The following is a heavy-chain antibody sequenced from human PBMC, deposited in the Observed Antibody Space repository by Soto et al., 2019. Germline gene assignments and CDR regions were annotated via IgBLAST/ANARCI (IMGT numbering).Heavy chain of an antibody. J-gene: IGHJ4*02. Sequence: GASVKVSCKASGYTFTSYAMHWVRQAPGQRLEWMGWINAGNGNTKYSQKFQGRVTITRDTSASTAYMELSSLRSEDTAVYYCAREEGKTLRFLEWFSSCHYWGQGTLVTVSS. V-gene: IGHV1-3*01. D-gene: IGHD3-3*01. CDR2: INAGNGNT. CDR1: GYTFTSYA. CDR3: AREEGKTLRFLEWFSSCHY.